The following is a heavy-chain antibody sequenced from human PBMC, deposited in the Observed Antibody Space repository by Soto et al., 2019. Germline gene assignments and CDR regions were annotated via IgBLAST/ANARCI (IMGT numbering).Heavy chain of an antibody. J-gene: IGHJ5*02. CDR2: INHSGST. Sequence: SETLSLTCAVYGGSFSGYYWSWIRQPPGKGLEWIGEINHSGSTNYNPSLKSRVTISVDTSKNQFSLKLSSVTAADTAVYYCARGKAGAIPYNWFDPWGQGTLVTVSS. CDR3: ARGKAGAIPYNWFDP. CDR1: GGSFSGYY. V-gene: IGHV4-34*01. D-gene: IGHD1-26*01.